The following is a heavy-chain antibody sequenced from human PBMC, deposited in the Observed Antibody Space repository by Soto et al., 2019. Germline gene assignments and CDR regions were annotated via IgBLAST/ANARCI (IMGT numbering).Heavy chain of an antibody. CDR1: GGSISSSSYY. CDR2: IYYSGST. Sequence: PSETLSLTCTVSGGSISSSSYYWGWIRQPPGKGLEWIGSIYYSGSTYYNPSLKSRVTISVDTSKNQFSLELSSVIAADTAVYYCMLGSGWKDFDYWGQGTLVTVSS. J-gene: IGHJ4*02. D-gene: IGHD3-22*01. CDR3: MLGSGWKDFDY. V-gene: IGHV4-39*01.